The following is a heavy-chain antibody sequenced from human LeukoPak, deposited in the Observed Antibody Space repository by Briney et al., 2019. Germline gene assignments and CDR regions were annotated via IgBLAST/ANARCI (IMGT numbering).Heavy chain of an antibody. J-gene: IGHJ4*02. Sequence: GGSLRLSCAASGFTFSSYAMSWVRQAPGKGLEWVSAISGSGGSTYYADSVKGRFTISRDNAEKSVYLQMNSLRAEDTAVYYCAREPSAAGYSDAFDYWGQGALVTVSS. CDR2: ISGSGGST. V-gene: IGHV3-23*01. CDR3: AREPSAAGYSDAFDY. CDR1: GFTFSSYA. D-gene: IGHD5-18*01.